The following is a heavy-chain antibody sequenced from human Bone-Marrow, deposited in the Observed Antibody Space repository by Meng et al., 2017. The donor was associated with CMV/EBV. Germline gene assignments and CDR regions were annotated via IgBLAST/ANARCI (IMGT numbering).Heavy chain of an antibody. J-gene: IGHJ4*02. CDR1: GDSVSSNSAS. CDR2: TYYRSKWYN. D-gene: IGHD6-19*01. Sequence: VTSQQSGPGLVKPSQSLSLPLATSGDSVSSNSASWNWIRQSPSRGLEWLGRTYYRSKWYNDYAVSVKSRITINPDTSKNQFSLQLNSVTPEDTAVYYCARGVAVAGFPVDYWGQGTLVTVSS. V-gene: IGHV6-1*01. CDR3: ARGVAVAGFPVDY.